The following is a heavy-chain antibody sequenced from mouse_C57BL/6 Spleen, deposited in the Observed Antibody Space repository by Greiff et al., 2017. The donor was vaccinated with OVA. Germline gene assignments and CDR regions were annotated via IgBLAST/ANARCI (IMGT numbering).Heavy chain of an antibody. V-gene: IGHV1-53*01. Sequence: VQLQQSGTELVKPGASVKLSCKASGYTFTSYWMHWVKQRPGKGLEWIGNINPSNGGTNYNEKFKSKATLTVDKSSSTAYLQLSSLTSEDSAVYYCAREGITTVGYAYWGQGTLVTVSA. J-gene: IGHJ3*01. CDR2: INPSNGGT. CDR3: AREGITTVGYAY. D-gene: IGHD1-1*01. CDR1: GYTFTSYW.